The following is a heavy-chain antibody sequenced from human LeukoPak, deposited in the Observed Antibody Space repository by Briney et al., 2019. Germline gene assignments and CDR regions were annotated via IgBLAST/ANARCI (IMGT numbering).Heavy chain of an antibody. CDR2: ISANAAST. CDR1: GFTFSSYA. J-gene: IGHJ4*02. Sequence: GGSLRLSCAASGFTFSSYAMSWVRQAPGKGLEWVSAISANAASTYNADSVKGRFTISRDNSGNTVYLQMNSLRAEDTAVYYCAKVGGSGSYFPDYWGQGTLVTVSS. D-gene: IGHD3-10*01. V-gene: IGHV3-23*01. CDR3: AKVGGSGSYFPDY.